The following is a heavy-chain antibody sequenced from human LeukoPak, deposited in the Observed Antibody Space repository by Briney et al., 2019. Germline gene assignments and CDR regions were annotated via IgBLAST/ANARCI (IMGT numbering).Heavy chain of an antibody. CDR1: GGSISSYY. J-gene: IGHJ4*02. Sequence: SETLSLTCTVSGGSISSYYWSWIRQPPGKGLEWIGYIYYSGSTNYNPSLKSRVTISVDTSKNQFSLKLSSVTAADTAVYYCARDGGQRGHSYGYALDFDYWGQGTLVTVSS. CDR3: ARDGGQRGHSYGYALDFDY. V-gene: IGHV4-59*01. D-gene: IGHD5-18*01. CDR2: IYYSGST.